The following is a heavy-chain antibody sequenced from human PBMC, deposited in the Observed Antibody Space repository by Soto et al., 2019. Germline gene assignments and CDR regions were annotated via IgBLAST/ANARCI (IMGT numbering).Heavy chain of an antibody. CDR3: AGGDTYYAMGV. J-gene: IGHJ6*02. Sequence: QLQLVESGGGVVQPGRSLRLSCAASGFTFSNYIMHWVRQAPGKGLEWVAFISYDGSNKDYADSVKGRFTISRDNSKNTLYLQLSSLRPEDTAVYYCAGGDTYYAMGVWGQGTTVPVSS. CDR2: ISYDGSNK. D-gene: IGHD5-18*01. V-gene: IGHV3-30-3*01. CDR1: GFTFSNYI.